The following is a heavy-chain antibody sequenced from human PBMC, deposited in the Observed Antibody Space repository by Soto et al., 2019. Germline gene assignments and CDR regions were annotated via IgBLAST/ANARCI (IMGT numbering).Heavy chain of an antibody. J-gene: IGHJ5*02. CDR2: IKSKTDGGTT. CDR3: TTPFPRPRNGYPNWCDP. D-gene: IGHD3-3*01. CDR1: GFTFSNAW. Sequence: EVQLVESGGGLVKPGGSLRLSCAASGFTFSNAWMNWVRQAPAKGLEWVGRIKSKTDGGTTDYAAPVKGRFTISREDSKSTLGLQMSSLKTKDRAVYYCTTPFPRPRNGYPNWCDPWGQGTLVTVSS. V-gene: IGHV3-15*07.